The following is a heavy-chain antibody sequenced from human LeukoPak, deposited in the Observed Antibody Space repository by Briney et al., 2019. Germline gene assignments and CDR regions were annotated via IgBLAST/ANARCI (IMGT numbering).Heavy chain of an antibody. D-gene: IGHD4-17*01. J-gene: IGHJ1*01. CDR3: AKEIYGYSTGGRFQD. CDR2: LSFDDDT. V-gene: IGHV3-23*01. CDR1: GFTFSRYE. Sequence: GGSLTLICAASGFTFSRYEMNWVRQAPGKGLDWVSGLSFDDDTLYSDSVRGRFTIYRDNSKNTQEPQMNSLKVYDTAVYYCAKEIYGYSTGGRFQDWGQRSLGTVSA.